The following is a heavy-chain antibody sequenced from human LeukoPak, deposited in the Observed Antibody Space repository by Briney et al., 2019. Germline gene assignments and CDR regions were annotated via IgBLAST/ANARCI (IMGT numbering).Heavy chain of an antibody. CDR1: GFTFSTYW. J-gene: IGHJ4*02. D-gene: IGHD5-12*01. CDR2: IKGDESAR. V-gene: IGHV3-7*01. Sequence: GGSLRLSCAASGFTFSTYWMAWVRQAPGKGLEWVANIKGDESARHQADSVKGRFTISRDNAKSSLYLQMNSLRAEDTAVYYCATSGLDDYWGQGTLVAVSS. CDR3: ATSGLDDY.